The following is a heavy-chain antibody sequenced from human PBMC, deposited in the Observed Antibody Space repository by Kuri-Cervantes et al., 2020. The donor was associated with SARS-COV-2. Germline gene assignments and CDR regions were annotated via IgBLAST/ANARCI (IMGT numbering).Heavy chain of an antibody. CDR1: GFTFDRFG. J-gene: IGHJ4*02. V-gene: IGHV3-30*18. CDR3: AKDSPGGYPNGNYFDY. Sequence: GGSLRLSCAASGFTFDRFGMHWVRQAPGKGLEWVAVISFHGTNKDYADSVKGRFTISRDNSKNTLYLQMNSLRPEDTAVYYCAKDSPGGYPNGNYFDYWGQGTLVTVSS. D-gene: IGHD1-26*01. CDR2: ISFHGTNK.